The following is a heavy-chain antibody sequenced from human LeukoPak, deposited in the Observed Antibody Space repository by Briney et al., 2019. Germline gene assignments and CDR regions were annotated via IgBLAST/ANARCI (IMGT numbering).Heavy chain of an antibody. CDR2: ISGSGGST. V-gene: IGHV3-23*01. J-gene: IGHJ4*02. Sequence: PGGSLRLSCAVSGFIFSSYSMNWVRQAPGKGLEWVSAISGSGGSTYYADSVKGRFTISRDNSKNTLYLQMNSLRAEDTAVYYCAKDLVGDYESSYYFDYWGQGALVTVSS. D-gene: IGHD4-17*01. CDR1: GFIFSSYS. CDR3: AKDLVGDYESSYYFDY.